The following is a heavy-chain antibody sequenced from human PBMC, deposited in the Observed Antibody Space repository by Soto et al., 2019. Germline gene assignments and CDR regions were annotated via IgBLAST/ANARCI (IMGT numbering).Heavy chain of an antibody. J-gene: IGHJ6*02. V-gene: IGHV1-18*01. CDR1: GYTFTSYG. D-gene: IGHD2-15*01. CDR3: ARDGYCIGGCCYDIYYYYGMDV. CDR2: ISAYNGNT. Sequence: QVQLVQSGAEVKKPGASVKVSCKASGYTFTSYGISWVRQAPGQGLEWMGWISAYNGNTNYAQKLQGRVTMTTDTSTDTAYMELRSLRSDDTAVYYCARDGYCIGGCCYDIYYYYGMDVWGQGTTVTVSS.